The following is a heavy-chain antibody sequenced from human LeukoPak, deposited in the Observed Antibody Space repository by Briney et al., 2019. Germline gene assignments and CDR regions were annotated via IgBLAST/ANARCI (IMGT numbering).Heavy chain of an antibody. D-gene: IGHD3-22*01. CDR2: ISAYNGNT. CDR1: GYTFTSYG. CDR3: ARDWSYDSSGYYGRTFDY. V-gene: IGHV1-18*01. J-gene: IGHJ4*02. Sequence: GASVKVSCKASGYTFTSYGFSWVRQAPGQGLEWMGWISAYNGNTNYAQKLQGRVTMTTDTSTSTAYMELRSLRSDDTAVYYCARDWSYDSSGYYGRTFDYWGQGTLVTVSS.